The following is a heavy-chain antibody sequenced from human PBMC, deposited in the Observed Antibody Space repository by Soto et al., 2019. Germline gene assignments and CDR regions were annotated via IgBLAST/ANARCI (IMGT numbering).Heavy chain of an antibody. D-gene: IGHD3-22*01. CDR2: IIPIFGTA. CDR1: GGTFSSYA. CDR3: ARPVGGRDGYLDY. J-gene: IGHJ4*02. Sequence: SVKVSCKASGGTFSSYAIRWVRQAPGQGLEWMGGIIPIFGTANYAQKFQGRVTITADESTSTAYMELSSLRSEDTAVYYCARPVGGRDGYLDYWGQGTLVTVSS. V-gene: IGHV1-69*13.